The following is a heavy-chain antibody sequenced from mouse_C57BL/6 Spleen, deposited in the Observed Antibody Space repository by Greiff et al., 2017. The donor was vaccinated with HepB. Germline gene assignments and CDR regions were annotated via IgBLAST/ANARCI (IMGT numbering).Heavy chain of an antibody. CDR1: GYAFTNYL. CDR3: AREGGAQAPDY. D-gene: IGHD3-2*02. Sequence: VQLQQSGAELVRPGTSVKVSCKASGYAFTNYLIEWVKQRPGQGLEWIGVINPGSGGTNYNEKFKGKATLTADKSSSTAYMQLSSLTSEDSAVYFCAREGGAQAPDYWGQGTTLTVAS. CDR2: INPGSGGT. J-gene: IGHJ2*01. V-gene: IGHV1-54*01.